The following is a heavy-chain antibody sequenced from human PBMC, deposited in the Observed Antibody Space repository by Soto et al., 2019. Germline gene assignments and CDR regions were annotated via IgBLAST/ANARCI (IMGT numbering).Heavy chain of an antibody. D-gene: IGHD3-3*01. CDR2: IWNDGGNK. CDR1: GFTFSSYA. J-gene: IGHJ4*02. Sequence: QVQLVESGGGVVQPGRSLRLSCAASGFTFSSYAMHWVRRAPGKGLDWVAVIWNDGGNKYYADSVQGRFTISRDNSKNTLYLQMNSLRAEDTALYYCARAYDFWSGIDYWGQGILVNVSS. CDR3: ARAYDFWSGIDY. V-gene: IGHV3-33*01.